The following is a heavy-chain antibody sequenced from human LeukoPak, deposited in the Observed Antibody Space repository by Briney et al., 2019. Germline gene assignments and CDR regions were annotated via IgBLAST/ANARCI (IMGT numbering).Heavy chain of an antibody. V-gene: IGHV3-23*01. D-gene: IGHD6-19*01. J-gene: IGHJ4*02. CDR3: VKDSVVVAGLVNYFDY. CDR2: ISGSGGST. Sequence: PGGSLRLSCAASGFTFSSYGMSWVRQAPGKGLEWVSAISGSGGSTYYADSVKGRFTISRDNSKNTLYLQMKGLRAEDSAVYYCVKDSVVVAGLVNYFDYWGQGTLVTVSS. CDR1: GFTFSSYG.